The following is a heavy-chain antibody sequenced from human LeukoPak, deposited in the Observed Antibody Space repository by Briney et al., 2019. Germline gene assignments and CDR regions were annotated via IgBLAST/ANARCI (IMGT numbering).Heavy chain of an antibody. CDR2: INHSGST. V-gene: IGHV4-34*01. Sequence: SETLSLTCAVYGGSSSGYYWSWIRQPPGKGLEWIGEINHSGSTNYNPSLKSRVTISVDTSKNQFSLKLSSVTAADTAVYYCARQRGSGYSFDYWGQGTLVTVSS. D-gene: IGHD3-22*01. CDR3: ARQRGSGYSFDY. J-gene: IGHJ4*02. CDR1: GGSSSGYY.